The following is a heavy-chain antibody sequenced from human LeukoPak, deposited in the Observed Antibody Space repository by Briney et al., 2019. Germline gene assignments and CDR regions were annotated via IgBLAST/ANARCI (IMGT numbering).Heavy chain of an antibody. CDR1: GFTFSSYW. V-gene: IGHV3-74*01. J-gene: IGHJ4*02. CDR2: TDNDGSKP. Sequence: PGGSLRLSCAASGFTFSSYWMHWFRQAPGKGLVWVSSTDNDGSKPSYADSVKGRFTISRDNAKNTLYLQMNSLRAEDTAVYYCVRDGPSYFDYWGQGTLVTVSS. CDR3: VRDGPSYFDY.